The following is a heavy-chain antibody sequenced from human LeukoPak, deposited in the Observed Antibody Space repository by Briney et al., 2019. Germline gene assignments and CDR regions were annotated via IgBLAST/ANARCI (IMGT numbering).Heavy chain of an antibody. CDR2: ISYDKSNR. D-gene: IGHD1-7*01. V-gene: IGHV3-30*18. CDR1: GFTFSRYG. CDR3: AKSADTWNYGFLEY. Sequence: PRGSLTLSCAASGFTFSRYGMHWVRQAPGKGPEWVALISYDKSNRYYADPVKGRFTFSRDNSKNTMYLQMNSLRAEDTAVYYCAKSADTWNYGFLEYWGQGTLVTVSS. J-gene: IGHJ4*02.